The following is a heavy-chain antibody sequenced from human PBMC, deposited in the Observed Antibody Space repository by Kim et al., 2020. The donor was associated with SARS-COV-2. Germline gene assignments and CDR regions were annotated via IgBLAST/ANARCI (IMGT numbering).Heavy chain of an antibody. Sequence: GGSLRLSCAASGFSFSSYDMHWVRQATGKGLEWVSAIGTRGDTYYPDSVKGRFTISRENAENSLSLQMNSLRVGDTAIYYCARELPDSSSYGWYFDFWGR. D-gene: IGHD6-6*01. CDR2: IGTRGDT. CDR1: GFSFSSYD. V-gene: IGHV3-13*01. J-gene: IGHJ2*01. CDR3: ARELPDSSSYGWYFDF.